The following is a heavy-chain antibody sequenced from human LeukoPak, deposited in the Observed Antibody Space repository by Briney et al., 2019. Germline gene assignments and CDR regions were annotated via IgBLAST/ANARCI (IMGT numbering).Heavy chain of an antibody. CDR1: GFTFSSFA. CDR3: AKGTAVGATTSFDF. J-gene: IGHJ4*02. Sequence: GGSLRLSCEASGFTFSSFAMSWVRQAPGKGLEWVSGISGSGGNTYYADSVKGRFTISRDNSKNTLYVQLNSLRAEDTAVYYCAKGTAVGATTSFDFWGQGTLVTVSS. V-gene: IGHV3-23*01. CDR2: ISGSGGNT. D-gene: IGHD1-26*01.